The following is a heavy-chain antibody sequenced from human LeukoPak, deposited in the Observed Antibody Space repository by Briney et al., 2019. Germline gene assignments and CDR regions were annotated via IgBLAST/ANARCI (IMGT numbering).Heavy chain of an antibody. D-gene: IGHD3-16*01. V-gene: IGHV3-9*01. CDR1: GFTFDDYA. CDR3: AKDFGGRGSYFDY. Sequence: QPGGSLRLSCAASGFTFDDYAMHWVRQAPGKGLEWVSGISWNSGSIGYADSVKGRFTISRDNAKNSLYLQMNSLRAEDTALYYRAKDFGGRGSYFDYWGQGTLVTVSS. CDR2: ISWNSGSI. J-gene: IGHJ4*02.